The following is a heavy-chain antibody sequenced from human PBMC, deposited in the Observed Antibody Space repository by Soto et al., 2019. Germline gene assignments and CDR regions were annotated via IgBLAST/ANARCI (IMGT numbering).Heavy chain of an antibody. V-gene: IGHV3-23*01. CDR3: ARLPYDFWSGSPDY. Sequence: GGSLRLSCAASGFTSSSYTMSWVRQAPGKGLEWVSAISGSGGSTYYADSVKGRFTISRDNSKNTLYLQMNSLRAEDTAVYYCARLPYDFWSGSPDYWGQGTLVTVSS. J-gene: IGHJ4*02. CDR2: ISGSGGST. D-gene: IGHD3-3*01. CDR1: GFTSSSYT.